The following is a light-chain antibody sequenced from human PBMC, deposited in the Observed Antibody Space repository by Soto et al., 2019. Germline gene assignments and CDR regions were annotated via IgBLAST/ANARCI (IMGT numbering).Light chain of an antibody. CDR1: QSISSF. J-gene: IGKJ1*01. V-gene: IGKV1-39*01. CDR2: AAS. Sequence: DIQMTQSPSSLSSSVGDRVTITCRASQSISSFLNWYQQRPGKAPNLLIYAASSLQSGVPSRFSGSGSGTDFTLTISSLQSEDFAVYFCQQYHIWPSWTFGQGTKVDI. CDR3: QQYHIWPSWT.